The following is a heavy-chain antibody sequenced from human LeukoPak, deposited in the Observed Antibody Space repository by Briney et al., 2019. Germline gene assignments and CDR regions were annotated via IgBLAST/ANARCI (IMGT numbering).Heavy chain of an antibody. CDR1: ADSLSSGGHY. J-gene: IGHJ4*02. D-gene: IGHD3-10*01. CDR2: IHHSGRS. Sequence: SETLSLTCTVSADSLSSGGHYWAWIRQFPGKGLESIGFIHHSGRSRHNPSLKDRVTISVDTSRKQFALKLSSVTAADTAMYYCARGGNRFGGFYFDYWGQGIQVIVSS. V-gene: IGHV4-31*03. CDR3: ARGGNRFGGFYFDY.